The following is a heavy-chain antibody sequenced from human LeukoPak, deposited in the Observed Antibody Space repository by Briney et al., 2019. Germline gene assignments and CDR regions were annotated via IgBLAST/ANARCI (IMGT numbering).Heavy chain of an antibody. CDR3: ARSSYSSSSSV. V-gene: IGHV3-7*03. CDR2: INSDGSEA. CDR1: GFTFIGFW. D-gene: IGHD6-6*01. Sequence: GSLRLSCAVSGFTFIGFWMSWSRQAPGKGLEWVASINSDGSEAYYADVVKGRFTISRDNAKNSLYLQINSLRAEDTAVYYCARSSYSSSSSVWGQGTMVTVSS. J-gene: IGHJ3*01.